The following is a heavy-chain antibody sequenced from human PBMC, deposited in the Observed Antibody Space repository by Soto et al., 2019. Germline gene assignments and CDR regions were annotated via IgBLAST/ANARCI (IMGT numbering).Heavy chain of an antibody. CDR1: GFTFSSYW. J-gene: IGHJ4*02. V-gene: IGHV3-74*01. CDR3: AREGDDYGGNSAIDY. D-gene: IGHD4-17*01. CDR2: INSDGSST. Sequence: EVQLVESGGGLVQPGGSLRLSCAASGFTFSSYWMHWVRQAPGEGLVWVSRINSDGSSTSYADSVKGRFTISRDNAKNTLYLQMNSLRAEDTAVYYCAREGDDYGGNSAIDYWGQGTLVTVSS.